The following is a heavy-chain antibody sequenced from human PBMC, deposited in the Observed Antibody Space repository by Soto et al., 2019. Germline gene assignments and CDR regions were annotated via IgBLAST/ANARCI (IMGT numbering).Heavy chain of an antibody. V-gene: IGHV4-39*01. J-gene: IGHJ4*02. Sequence: QLQLQESGPGLVKPSETLSLTCTVSGGSISSSSYYWGWIRQPPGKGLEWIGSIYYSGSTYYNPSLKSRVTISVDTSKNQFSLKLSSVTAADTAVYYCARHLATAMVNLPLDYWGQGTLVTVSS. CDR1: GGSISSSSYY. D-gene: IGHD5-18*01. CDR2: IYYSGST. CDR3: ARHLATAMVNLPLDY.